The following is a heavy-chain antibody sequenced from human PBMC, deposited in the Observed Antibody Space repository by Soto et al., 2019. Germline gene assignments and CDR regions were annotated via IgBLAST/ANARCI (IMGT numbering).Heavy chain of an antibody. CDR3: AKKVPDSGYDPSGDY. CDR2: ISGSGGST. D-gene: IGHD5-12*01. J-gene: IGHJ4*02. Sequence: GGALRLSCAASGFTFSSYAMSWVRQAPGKGPEWVSAISGSGGSTYYADSVKGRFTISRVNSKNTLYLQMNSLRAEDTAVYYCAKKVPDSGYDPSGDYWGQGTLVTVSS. V-gene: IGHV3-23*01. CDR1: GFTFSSYA.